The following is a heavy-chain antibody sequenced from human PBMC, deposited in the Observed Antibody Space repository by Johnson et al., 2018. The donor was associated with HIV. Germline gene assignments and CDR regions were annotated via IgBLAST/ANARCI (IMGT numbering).Heavy chain of an antibody. D-gene: IGHD6-13*01. CDR2: IRSRAHNYAT. Sequence: VQLVESGGGLVQPGGSLKLSCAASGFTFSGSAVHWVRQASGKGLAWVGRIRSRAHNYATAYAASVKGRFTISRDNSKNTLYLQMNSLRAEDTAMYYCAKGGSSGWYLEIWGQGTMVTVSS. CDR3: AKGGSSGWYLEI. CDR1: GFTFSGSA. V-gene: IGHV3-73*02. J-gene: IGHJ3*02.